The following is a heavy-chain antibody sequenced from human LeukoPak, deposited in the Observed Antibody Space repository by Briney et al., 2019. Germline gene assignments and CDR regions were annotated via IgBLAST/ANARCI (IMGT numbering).Heavy chain of an antibody. CDR3: ARGGFYSRNWYLGD. Sequence: ASVKVSCKASGYSFTTYYVHWVRQAPGQGLEWMGIINPSSGGTSDAQKFQGRVTMTRDTSTSTVYMELSSLRSEDTGVYYCARGGFYSRNWYLGDWGQGTLVTVSS. CDR1: GYSFTTYY. CDR2: INPSSGGT. D-gene: IGHD6-13*01. V-gene: IGHV1-46*01. J-gene: IGHJ4*02.